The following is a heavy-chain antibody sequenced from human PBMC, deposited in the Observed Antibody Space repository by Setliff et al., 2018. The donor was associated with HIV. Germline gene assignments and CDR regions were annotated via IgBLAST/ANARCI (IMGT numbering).Heavy chain of an antibody. D-gene: IGHD3-3*01. J-gene: IGHJ4*02. V-gene: IGHV1-3*01. CDR1: GYTFTSHS. CDR3: ATGHYDHWNGYSARGPLDY. CDR2: INAGNGNT. Sequence: ASVKVSCKASGYTFTSHSIHWVRQAPGQGLEWMGWINAGNGNTKYSPKFQGKITITRDTSASTAFMELSSLTSEDTAVYYCATGHYDHWNGYSARGPLDYWGQGTLVTVSS.